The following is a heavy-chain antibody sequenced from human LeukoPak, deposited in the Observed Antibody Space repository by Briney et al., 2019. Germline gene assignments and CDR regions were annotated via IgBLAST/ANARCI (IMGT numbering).Heavy chain of an antibody. Sequence: SETLSLTCTVSGGSVNSGNYYWTWIRQPAGKRLEWIGRIYTSGSTNYNPSLKSRVTISIDASKNQFSLRLTSVTAADTAVYYCTRGGELMNFWGQGTLVTVSS. CDR1: GGSVNSGNYY. CDR3: TRGGELMNF. V-gene: IGHV4-61*02. J-gene: IGHJ4*02. CDR2: IYTSGST. D-gene: IGHD1-26*01.